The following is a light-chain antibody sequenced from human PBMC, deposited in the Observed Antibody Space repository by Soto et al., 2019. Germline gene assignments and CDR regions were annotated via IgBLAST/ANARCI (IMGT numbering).Light chain of an antibody. J-gene: IGLJ1*01. V-gene: IGLV2-14*01. CDR1: SSDIGGYNT. CDR2: EVS. Sequence: QSALTQPASVSGSSGQPITISCTRTSSDIGGYNTVSWYQQHPGKVPKLIIYEVSNRPSGVSYRFSGSKSGNTASLTISGLQAEDEADYYCSSYTSSSPYLFGTGTKVTGL. CDR3: SSYTSSSPYL.